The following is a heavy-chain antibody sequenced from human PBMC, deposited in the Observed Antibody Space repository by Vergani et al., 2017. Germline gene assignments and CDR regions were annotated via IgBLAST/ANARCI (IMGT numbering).Heavy chain of an antibody. CDR3: ARDRYCSSTSCSHRFDP. D-gene: IGHD2-2*01. CDR1: GYTFTSYD. CDR2: MNPNSGNT. Sequence: QVPLVPSGAAVKKPGASVKVSCKASGYTFTSYDINWVRQATGQGLEWMGWMNPNSGNTGYAQKFQGRVTMTRNTSISTAYMELSSLRSEDTAVYYCARDRYCSSTSCSHRFDPWGQGTLVTVSS. V-gene: IGHV1-8*01. J-gene: IGHJ5*02.